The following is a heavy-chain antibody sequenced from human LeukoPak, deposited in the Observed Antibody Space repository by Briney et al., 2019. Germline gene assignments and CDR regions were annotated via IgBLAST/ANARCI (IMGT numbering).Heavy chain of an antibody. V-gene: IGHV3-21*01. CDR3: ARDPISYYYDSSGYLKFPYYYGMDV. D-gene: IGHD3-22*01. Sequence: PGVSLRLSCAASGFTFSSYSMNWVRQAPGKGLEWVSSISSSSSYIYYADSVKGRFTISRDNAKNSLYLQMNSLRAEDTAVYYCARDPISYYYDSSGYLKFPYYYGMDVWGQGTTVTVSS. J-gene: IGHJ6*02. CDR2: ISSSSSYI. CDR1: GFTFSSYS.